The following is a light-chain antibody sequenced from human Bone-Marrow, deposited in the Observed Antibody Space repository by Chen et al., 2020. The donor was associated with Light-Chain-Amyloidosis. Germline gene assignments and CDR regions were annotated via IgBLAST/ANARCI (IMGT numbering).Light chain of an antibody. Sequence: SYVLTQPSSVSVATRQTTTSACGGTNIGSTCVHWYQQTPGQAPLLVVYDDSDRPSGIPERLSVSNSGNTATLTISRVDAGDEADYYCQVWDRSSDRPVFGGGTKLTVL. CDR2: DDS. J-gene: IGLJ3*02. CDR1: NIGSTC. CDR3: QVWDRSSDRPV. V-gene: IGLV3-21*02.